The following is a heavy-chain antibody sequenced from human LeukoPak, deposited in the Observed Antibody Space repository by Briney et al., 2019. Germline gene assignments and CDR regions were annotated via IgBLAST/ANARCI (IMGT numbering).Heavy chain of an antibody. Sequence: ASVKVSCKASGGTFSSYAISWVRQDPGQGLEWMGRIMPIFGTANYAQKLQCRVTITTDEYTSTAYMELSSLRSEDTAVYYCASYSSGWSYYYYMDVWGKGTTVTVSS. V-gene: IGHV1-69*05. D-gene: IGHD6-19*01. J-gene: IGHJ6*03. CDR2: IMPIFGTA. CDR1: GGTFSSYA. CDR3: ASYSSGWSYYYYMDV.